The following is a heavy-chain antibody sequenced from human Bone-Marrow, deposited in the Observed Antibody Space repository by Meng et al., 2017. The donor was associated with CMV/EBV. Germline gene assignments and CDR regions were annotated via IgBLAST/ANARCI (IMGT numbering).Heavy chain of an antibody. Sequence: GESLKISCAASRFTFSSYEMNWVRQAPGKGLEWVSYISSSGLTIYYADSVRGRFTISRDNSKNTLYLQMNSLRAEDTAVYYCARVNYDFWSGYNYWGQGTLVTVSS. D-gene: IGHD3-3*01. CDR3: ARVNYDFWSGYNY. CDR1: RFTFSSYE. V-gene: IGHV3-48*03. J-gene: IGHJ4*02. CDR2: ISSSGLTI.